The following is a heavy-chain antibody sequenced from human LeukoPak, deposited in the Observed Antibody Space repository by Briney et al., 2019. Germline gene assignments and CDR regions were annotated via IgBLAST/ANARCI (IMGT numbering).Heavy chain of an antibody. CDR3: ASGGGAPYYGMDV. CDR2: IPYSGST. J-gene: IGHJ6*02. D-gene: IGHD3-16*01. V-gene: IGHV4-39*07. CDR1: GGSISSSRYY. Sequence: SETLSLTCTVPGGSISSSRYYWGWIRQPPGKGLEWIGSIPYSGSTYYNPSLKSRVTISVDTSKNQFYLNLSSVTAADTAVYYCASGGGAPYYGMDVWGRGTTVTVSS.